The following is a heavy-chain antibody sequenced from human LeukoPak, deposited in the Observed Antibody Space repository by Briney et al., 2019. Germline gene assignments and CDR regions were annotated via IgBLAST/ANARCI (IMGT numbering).Heavy chain of an antibody. CDR3: ARQYSGYDRRLDY. D-gene: IGHD5-12*01. Sequence: GGSLRLSCAASGFTFSSYAMHWVRQAPGKGLEYVSAISSNGGSTYYANSVKGRFTISRDNSKNTLYLQMGSLRAEDMAVYYCARQYSGYDRRLDYWGQETLVTVSS. CDR2: ISSNGGST. V-gene: IGHV3-64*01. J-gene: IGHJ4*02. CDR1: GFTFSSYA.